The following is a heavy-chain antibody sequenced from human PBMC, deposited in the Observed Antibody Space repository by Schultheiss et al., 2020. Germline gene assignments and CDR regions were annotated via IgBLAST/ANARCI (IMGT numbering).Heavy chain of an antibody. Sequence: GGSLRLSCAASGFTVSSNYMSWVRQAPGKGLEWVSAISGSGGSTYYADSVKGRFTISRDNAKNSLYLQMNSLRAEDTAVYYCARGWDFSSGTDYYYYGLDVWGQGTTVNVSS. D-gene: IGHD3-10*01. J-gene: IGHJ6*02. V-gene: IGHV3-53*01. CDR1: GFTVSSNY. CDR2: ISGSGGST. CDR3: ARGWDFSSGTDYYYYGLDV.